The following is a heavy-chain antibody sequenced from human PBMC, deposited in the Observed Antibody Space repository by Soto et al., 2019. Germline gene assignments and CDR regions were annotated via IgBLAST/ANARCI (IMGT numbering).Heavy chain of an antibody. V-gene: IGHV3-30-3*01. CDR3: AKRGYDSSGYHYYYYGMDV. CDR1: GFTFSSYA. J-gene: IGHJ6*02. CDR2: ISYDGSNK. D-gene: IGHD3-22*01. Sequence: PGGSLRLSCAASGFTFSSYAMHWVRQAPGKGLEWVAVISYDGSNKYYADSVKGRFTISRDNSKNTLYLQMNSPRAEDTAVYYCAKRGYDSSGYHYYYYGMDVWGQGTTVTVSS.